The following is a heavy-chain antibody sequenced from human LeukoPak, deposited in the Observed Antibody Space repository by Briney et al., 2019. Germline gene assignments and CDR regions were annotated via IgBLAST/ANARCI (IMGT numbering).Heavy chain of an antibody. J-gene: IGHJ4*02. CDR3: ARGYGGNSGVCDY. CDR2: ISTSRSYI. D-gene: IGHD4-23*01. V-gene: IGHV3-21*01. Sequence: GGSLRLSCAASEFTFSSFGMNWVRQAPGKGLEWVSSISTSRSYIYYADSVKGRFTISRDDSTNSLCLQMNSLRAEDTAVYYCARGYGGNSGVCDYWGQGTLVTVSS. CDR1: EFTFSSFG.